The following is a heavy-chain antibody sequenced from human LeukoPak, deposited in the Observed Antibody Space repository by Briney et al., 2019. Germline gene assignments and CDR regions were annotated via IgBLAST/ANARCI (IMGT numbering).Heavy chain of an antibody. J-gene: IGHJ5*02. Sequence: ASVKVSCKASGYTFTGYYMHWVRQAPGQGLEWMGWINPNSGGTNYAQKLQGRVTMTTDTSTSTAYMELRSLRSDDTAVYYCARDENPSNGFDPWGQGTLVTVSS. CDR3: ARDENPSNGFDP. V-gene: IGHV1-2*02. CDR2: INPNSGGT. D-gene: IGHD4-11*01. CDR1: GYTFTGYY.